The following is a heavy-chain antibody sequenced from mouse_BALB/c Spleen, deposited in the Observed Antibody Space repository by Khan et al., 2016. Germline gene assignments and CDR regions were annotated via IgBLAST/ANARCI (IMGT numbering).Heavy chain of an antibody. V-gene: IGHV1-61*01. CDR2: IHPSDSES. D-gene: IGHD2-1*01. CDR3: TRSAYGNHPYYAMDY. CDR1: GYSFTRYW. J-gene: IGHJ4*01. Sequence: VQLQESGTELVRPGASVKLSCKASGYSFTRYWMNWVKQRPGQGLEWIGMIHPSDSESRLNQTFKDKATLTVDNSSSIAYMQLSSPTSEDSAVYYCTRSAYGNHPYYAMDYWGQGTSVTVSS.